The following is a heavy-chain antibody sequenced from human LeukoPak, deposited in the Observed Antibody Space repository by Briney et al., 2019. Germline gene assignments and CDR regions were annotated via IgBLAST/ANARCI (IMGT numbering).Heavy chain of an antibody. D-gene: IGHD3-9*01. CDR1: GGSISSYY. Sequence: SETLSLTCTVSGGSISSYYWSWIRQPPGKGLEWIGEINHSGSTNYYPSLKSRVTISVDTSKNQFSLKLSPVTAADTAVYYCAARYYDILTGYSPDAFDIWGQGTMVTVSS. CDR2: INHSGST. CDR3: AARYYDILTGYSPDAFDI. J-gene: IGHJ3*02. V-gene: IGHV4-34*01.